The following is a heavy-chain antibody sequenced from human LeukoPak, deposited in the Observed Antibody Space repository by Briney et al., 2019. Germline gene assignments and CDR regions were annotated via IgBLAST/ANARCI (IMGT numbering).Heavy chain of an antibody. D-gene: IGHD3-10*01. CDR1: GGSISSYY. CDR2: IYTSGST. J-gene: IGHJ4*02. Sequence: PSETLSLTCTVSGGSISSYYWSWIRQPAGKGLEWIGRIYTSGSTNYNPSLKSRVTMSVDTSKNQFSLKLSSVTAADTAVYYCARDHVVRGVNSYYFDYWGQGTLVTVSS. CDR3: ARDHVVRGVNSYYFDY. V-gene: IGHV4-4*07.